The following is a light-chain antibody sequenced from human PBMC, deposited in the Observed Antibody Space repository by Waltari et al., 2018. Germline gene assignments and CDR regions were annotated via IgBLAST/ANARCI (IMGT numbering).Light chain of an antibody. Sequence: QSALTQPRSVSGSPGQSLTLSCTGTNSAVGPYNYVSWYQQRPGKAPKLVLYDVDKRPSGVPDRFSGSKAGNTASLTISGLQADDEADYYCCSYAGRYTSVFGGGTKVTVL. V-gene: IGLV2-11*01. J-gene: IGLJ2*01. CDR2: DVD. CDR3: CSYAGRYTSV. CDR1: NSAVGPYNY.